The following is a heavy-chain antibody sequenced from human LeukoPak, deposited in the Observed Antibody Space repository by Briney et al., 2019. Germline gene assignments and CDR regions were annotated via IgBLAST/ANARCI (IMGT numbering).Heavy chain of an antibody. V-gene: IGHV3-21*01. CDR1: GFTFSSYS. J-gene: IGHJ4*01. Sequence: PGASLRLSCAASGFTFSSYSLNWVRQAPGKGLEWVSSISSSSSYVDYADSVKGRFTISRDNAKDSVYLQMNSLRAEDSATYYCVREGFYFFDFWGQGTLVTVSS. CDR3: VREGFYFFDF. CDR2: ISSSSSYV.